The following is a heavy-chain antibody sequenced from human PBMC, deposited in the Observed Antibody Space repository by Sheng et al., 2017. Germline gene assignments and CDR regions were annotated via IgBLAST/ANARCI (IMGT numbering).Heavy chain of an antibody. CDR3: ARVDDSSGYYPYYFDY. J-gene: IGHJ4*02. D-gene: IGHD3-22*01. Sequence: EVQLVESGGGLIQPGGSLRLSCAASGFIVSSNYMSWVRQAPGKGLEWVSVIYSSGTTYYADSVKGRFTISRDNSKNTLYLQMNSLRVGDTAVYYCARVDDSSGYYPYYFDYWGQGTLVTVSS. CDR2: IYSSGTT. CDR1: GFIVSSNY. V-gene: IGHV3-53*01.